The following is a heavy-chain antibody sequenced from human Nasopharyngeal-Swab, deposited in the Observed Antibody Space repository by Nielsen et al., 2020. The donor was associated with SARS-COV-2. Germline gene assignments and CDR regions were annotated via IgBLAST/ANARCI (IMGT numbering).Heavy chain of an antibody. J-gene: IGHJ4*02. Sequence: WVRQAPGQGLEWMGIINPSGGNTSYAQKFQGRVTMTRDTSTSTVYMELSSLRSEDTAVYYCARVANGSGSYYNKGIDYWGQGTLVTVSS. CDR2: INPSGGNT. CDR3: ARVANGSGSYYNKGIDY. V-gene: IGHV1-46*01. D-gene: IGHD3-10*01.